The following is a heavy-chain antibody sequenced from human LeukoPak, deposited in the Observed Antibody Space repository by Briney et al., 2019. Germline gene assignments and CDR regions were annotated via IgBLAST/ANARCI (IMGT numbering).Heavy chain of an antibody. CDR1: GFTFSSYA. CDR2: INGIGGGT. CDR3: AKPARTYYTYY. D-gene: IGHD1-26*01. J-gene: IGHJ4*02. V-gene: IGHV3-23*01. Sequence: GGTLRLSCAASGFTFSSYAMNWVRQAPGKGLEWVSRINGIGGGTYYAGSAKGGFTISRDNSKSTLYLYINSPRAEDTAVYYCAKPARTYYTYYWGQGALVTVSS.